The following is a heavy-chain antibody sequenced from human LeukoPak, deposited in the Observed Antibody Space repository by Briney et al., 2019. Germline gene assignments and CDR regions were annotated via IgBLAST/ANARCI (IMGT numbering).Heavy chain of an antibody. V-gene: IGHV3-7*01. J-gene: IGHJ4*02. CDR3: ARDLRLRYFDWIA. CDR2: IKQDGSEK. CDR1: GFTFSSYW. Sequence: GGSLRLSCAASGFTFSSYWMSWVRQAPGKGLEWVANIKQDGSEKYYVDSVEGRFTISRGNAKNSLYLQMNSLRAEDTAVYYCARDLRLRYFDWIAWGQGTLVTVSS. D-gene: IGHD3-9*01.